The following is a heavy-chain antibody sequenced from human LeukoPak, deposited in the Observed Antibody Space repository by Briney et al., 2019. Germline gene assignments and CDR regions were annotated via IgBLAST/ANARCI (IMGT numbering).Heavy chain of an antibody. D-gene: IGHD3-10*01. J-gene: IGHJ4*02. CDR1: GGSFSGYY. CDR3: ARALWFGELSVPFDY. CDR2: INHSGST. V-gene: IGHV4-34*01. Sequence: SETLSLXCAVYGGSFSGYYWRWIRQPPGKGLEWIGEINHSGSTNYNPSLKSRVTISVDTSKNQFSLKLSSVTAADTAVYYCARALWFGELSVPFDYWGQGTLVTVSS.